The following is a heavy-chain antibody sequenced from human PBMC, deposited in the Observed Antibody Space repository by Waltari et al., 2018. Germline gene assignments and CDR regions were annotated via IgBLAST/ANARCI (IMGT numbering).Heavy chain of an antibody. V-gene: IGHV4-4*02. J-gene: IGHJ4*02. D-gene: IGHD1-1*01. CDR2: VLRNGRS. CDR1: GDSMNSNSW. CDR3: ARDRGTGLYLDS. Sequence: QLQLQESGPGLVKPSATLSLTCPVSGDSMNSNSWWGWVRQSPDKGLEWIGQVLRNGRSNYNPSLEGRVIISLDTSNNRFSLELTSATAVDTAVYYCARDRGTGLYLDSWGPGTLVTVS.